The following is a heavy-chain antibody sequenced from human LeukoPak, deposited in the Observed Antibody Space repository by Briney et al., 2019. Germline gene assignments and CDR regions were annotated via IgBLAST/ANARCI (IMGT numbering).Heavy chain of an antibody. CDR1: GITVSNYG. CDR2: ISDSGGGT. V-gene: IGHV3-23*01. CDR3: ARDPRMAAAVYYFDY. J-gene: IGHJ4*02. Sequence: GGSLRLSCSVSGITVSNYGMSWVRQAPGKGLEWVAGISDSGGGTKYADSVKGRFTISRDNPKNTLYLQMNSLRAEDTAVYFCARDPRMAAAVYYFDYWGQGTLVTVSS. D-gene: IGHD6-13*01.